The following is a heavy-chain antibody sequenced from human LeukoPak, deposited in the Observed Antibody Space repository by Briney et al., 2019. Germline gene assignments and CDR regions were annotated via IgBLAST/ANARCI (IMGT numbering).Heavy chain of an antibody. Sequence: SETLSLTCAVSGGSISSSNWWSWVRQPPGKGLEWIGEIYHSGSTNYNPSLKSRVTISVDKSKNQFSLKLSSVTAADTAVYYCARAPSIRGLPSHFDYWGQGTLVTVSS. J-gene: IGHJ4*02. CDR2: IYHSGST. D-gene: IGHD3-10*01. V-gene: IGHV4-4*02. CDR3: ARAPSIRGLPSHFDY. CDR1: GGSISSSNW.